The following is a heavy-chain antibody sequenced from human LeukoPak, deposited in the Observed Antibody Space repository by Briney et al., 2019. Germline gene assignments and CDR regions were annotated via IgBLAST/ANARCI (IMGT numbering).Heavy chain of an antibody. D-gene: IGHD2-2*01. CDR2: INWNGGST. Sequence: GGSLRLSCAASGFTFDDYGMSWVRQAPGKGLEWVSGINWNGGSTGYADSVKGRFTISRDNAKNSLYLQMNSLRAEDTALYYCARSPFVVVPAAMYYYYYMDVWGKGTTVTVSS. CDR1: GFTFDDYG. J-gene: IGHJ6*03. CDR3: ARSPFVVVPAAMYYYYYMDV. V-gene: IGHV3-20*04.